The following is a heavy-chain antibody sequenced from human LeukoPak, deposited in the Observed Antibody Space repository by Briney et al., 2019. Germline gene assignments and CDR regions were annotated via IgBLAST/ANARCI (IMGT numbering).Heavy chain of an antibody. Sequence: PSETLSLTCTVSGGSISSGNYYWSWIRQPAGKGLEWIGRIYTSGSTNYNPSLKSRVTISVDTSKNQFSLKLSSVTAADTAVYYCARGVKLNFFGVARGFDYWGQGTLVTVSS. D-gene: IGHD3-3*01. CDR3: ARGVKLNFFGVARGFDY. J-gene: IGHJ4*02. V-gene: IGHV4-61*02. CDR1: GGSISSGNYY. CDR2: IYTSGST.